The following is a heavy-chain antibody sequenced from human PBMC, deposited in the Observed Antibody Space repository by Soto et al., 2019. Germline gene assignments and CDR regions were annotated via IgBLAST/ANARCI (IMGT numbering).Heavy chain of an antibody. CDR3: AAGLGGYSYGYDHYYGMDV. D-gene: IGHD5-18*01. J-gene: IGHJ6*02. Sequence: ASVKVSCKASGFTFTSSAVQWVRQARGQRLEWIGWIVVGSGNTNYAQKFQGRVTITRDMSTSTAYMELSSLRSEDTAVYYCAAGLGGYSYGYDHYYGMDVWGQGTTVTVSS. V-gene: IGHV1-58*01. CDR2: IVVGSGNT. CDR1: GFTFTSSA.